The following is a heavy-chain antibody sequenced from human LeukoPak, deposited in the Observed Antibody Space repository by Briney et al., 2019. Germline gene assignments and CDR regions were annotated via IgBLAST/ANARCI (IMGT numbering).Heavy chain of an antibody. Sequence: PGGSLRLSCAASGFTFSGYAMSWVRQAPGKGLEWVSAISGSGGSTYYADSVKGRFTISRDNSKNTLYLQMNSLRAEDTAVYYCAKDSRYCSSTSCYSASDYWGQGTLVTVSS. V-gene: IGHV3-23*01. D-gene: IGHD2-2*01. CDR1: GFTFSGYA. CDR2: ISGSGGST. J-gene: IGHJ4*02. CDR3: AKDSRYCSSTSCYSASDY.